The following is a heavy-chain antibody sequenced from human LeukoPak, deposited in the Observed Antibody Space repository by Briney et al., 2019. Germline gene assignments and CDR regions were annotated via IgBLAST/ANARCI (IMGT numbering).Heavy chain of an antibody. J-gene: IGHJ4*02. CDR3: ARRVLRYFDWSL. CDR2: INHSGST. V-gene: IGHV4-34*01. Sequence: SETLSLTCAVYGGSFSGYYWSWIRQPPGKGLGWIGEINHSGSTNYNPSLKSRVTISVDTSKNQFSLKLSSVTAADTAVYYCARRVLRYFDWSLWGQGTLVTVSS. CDR1: GGSFSGYY. D-gene: IGHD3-9*01.